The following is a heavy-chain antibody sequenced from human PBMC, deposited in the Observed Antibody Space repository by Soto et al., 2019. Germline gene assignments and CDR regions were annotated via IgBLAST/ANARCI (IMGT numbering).Heavy chain of an antibody. J-gene: IGHJ6*02. CDR1: GYTFTSYD. V-gene: IGHV1-8*01. Sequence: QVQLVQSGAEVKKPGASVKVSCKASGYTFTSYDINWVRQATGQGLERMGWMNPNSGNTGYAQKIQGRVTMTRKTSIIKAYMELSSLRSEDTAVYYCETGSVGGYDFRYYYYGMYLRGQWTTVTVS. D-gene: IGHD5-12*01. CDR3: ETGSVGGYDFRYYYYGMYL. CDR2: MNPNSGNT.